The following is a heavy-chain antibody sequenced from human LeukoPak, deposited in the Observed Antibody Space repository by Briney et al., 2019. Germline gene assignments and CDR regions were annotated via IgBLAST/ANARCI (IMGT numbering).Heavy chain of an antibody. CDR1: GFTFSSYA. V-gene: IGHV3-23*01. CDR3: AREVGAFDI. J-gene: IGHJ3*02. CDR2: ISGSGDNT. Sequence: GGSLRLSCSASGFTFSSYAMSWVRQAPGKGLEWVSIISGSGDNTYYADSVNGRFTISRDNSKNTLYLQMSSLGAEDTAVYYCAREVGAFDIWGQGTMVTVSS. D-gene: IGHD3-16*01.